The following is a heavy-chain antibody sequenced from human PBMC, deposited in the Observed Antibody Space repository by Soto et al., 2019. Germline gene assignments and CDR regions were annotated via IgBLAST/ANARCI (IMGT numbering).Heavy chain of an antibody. J-gene: IGHJ4*02. Sequence: QVQLVQSGAEVKKPGSSVKVSCKASGGTFSSYTISWVRQAPGQGLEWMGRIIPILGIANYAQKFQGRVTITADKSTSTAYMELSSLRSEDTAVYYCAREEYYYGSGGFFDCWGQGALVTVSS. CDR3: AREEYYYGSGGFFDC. CDR1: GGTFSSYT. D-gene: IGHD3-10*01. CDR2: IIPILGIA. V-gene: IGHV1-69*08.